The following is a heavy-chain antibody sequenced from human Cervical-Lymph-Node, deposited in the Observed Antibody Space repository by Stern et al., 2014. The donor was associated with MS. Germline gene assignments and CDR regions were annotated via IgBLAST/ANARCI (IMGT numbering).Heavy chain of an antibody. D-gene: IGHD1-1*01. CDR2: INPNSGTT. CDR3: TRVQRERRALDHFDP. CDR1: GFSFTTHY. V-gene: IGHV1-46*03. Sequence: VQLVQSGAEVKKPGASVNVSCEASGFSFTTHYMHWIRQAPGEGLEWVGMINPNSGTTSSARQFQGRVIITRDTSTSTIYMELTGLRSEDTALYFCTRVQRERRALDHFDPWGQGTLVTVSS. J-gene: IGHJ5*02.